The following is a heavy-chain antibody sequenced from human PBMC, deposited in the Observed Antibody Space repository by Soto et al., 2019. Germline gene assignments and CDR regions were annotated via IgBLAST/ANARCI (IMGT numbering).Heavy chain of an antibody. CDR2: IYYSGST. CDR1: GGSISSGDYY. J-gene: IGHJ5*02. D-gene: IGHD3-16*02. Sequence: SETLSLTCTVSGGSISSGDYYWSWIRQPPGKGLEWFGYIYYSGSTYYNPSLKSRVTISVDTSKNQFSLKLSSVTAADTAVYYCARGDYVWWSYRNFDPWGQGTLVTVS. CDR3: ARGDYVWWSYRNFDP. V-gene: IGHV4-30-4*01.